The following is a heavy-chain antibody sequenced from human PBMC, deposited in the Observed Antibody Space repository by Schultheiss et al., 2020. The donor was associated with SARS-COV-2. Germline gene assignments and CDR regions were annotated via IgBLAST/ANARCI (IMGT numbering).Heavy chain of an antibody. CDR2: ISWNSGSI. CDR1: GFTFDDYA. V-gene: IGHV3-9*03. CDR3: AKDRGDFWSGYLGFDY. D-gene: IGHD3-3*01. Sequence: GGSLRLSCAASGFTFDDYAMHWVRQAPGKGLEWVSGISWNSGSIGYADSVKGRFTISRDNAKNSLYLQMNSLRAEDMALYYCAKDRGDFWSGYLGFDYWGQGTLVTFSS. J-gene: IGHJ4*02.